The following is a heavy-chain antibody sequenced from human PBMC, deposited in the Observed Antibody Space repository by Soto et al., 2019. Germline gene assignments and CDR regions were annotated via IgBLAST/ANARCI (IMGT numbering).Heavy chain of an antibody. Sequence: HGESLKISCKGSGYSFTSYWIGWVRQMPGKGLEWMGIIYPGDSDTRYSPSFQGQVTISADKSISTAYLQWSSLKASDTAMYYCARGPPYYYGSGRAGLYYYYYGMDVWGQGTTVTVSS. D-gene: IGHD3-10*01. CDR1: GYSFTSYW. CDR3: ARGPPYYYGSGRAGLYYYYYGMDV. V-gene: IGHV5-51*01. J-gene: IGHJ6*02. CDR2: IYPGDSDT.